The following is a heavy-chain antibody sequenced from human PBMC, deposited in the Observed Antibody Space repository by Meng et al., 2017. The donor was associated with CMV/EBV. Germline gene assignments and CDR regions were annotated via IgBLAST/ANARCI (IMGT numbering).Heavy chain of an antibody. CDR3: ARDKGCSGTSCYALDSVGMDV. D-gene: IGHD2-2*01. Sequence: GGSLRLSCAASGFTFSGYYMSWIRQAPGKGLEWVSYISSSGSTIYYADSVKGRFTISRDNTKNSLYLQMNSLRAEDTAVYYCARDKGCSGTSCYALDSVGMDVWGQGTTVTVSS. CDR1: GFTFSGYY. J-gene: IGHJ6*02. CDR2: ISSSGSTI. V-gene: IGHV3-11*04.